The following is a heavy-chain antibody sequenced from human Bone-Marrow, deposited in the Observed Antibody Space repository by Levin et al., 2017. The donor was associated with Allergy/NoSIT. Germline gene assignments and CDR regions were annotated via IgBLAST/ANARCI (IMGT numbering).Heavy chain of an antibody. CDR1: GFIFSNYA. V-gene: IGHV3-23*01. CDR2: ISGSGGNT. D-gene: IGHD3-22*01. CDR3: AGYDTSAYHSPFDY. J-gene: IGHJ4*02. Sequence: GGSLRLSCAASGFIFSNYAMNWVRQAPGQGLEWVSQISGSGGNTHYADSAKGRFTSSRDNSKNTLYLQMHSLRAEDTAVYYCAGYDTSAYHSPFDYWGQGTLVTFSS.